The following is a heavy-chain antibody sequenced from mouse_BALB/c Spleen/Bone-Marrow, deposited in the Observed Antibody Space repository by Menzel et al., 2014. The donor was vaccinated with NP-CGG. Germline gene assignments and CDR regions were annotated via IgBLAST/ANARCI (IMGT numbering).Heavy chain of an antibody. CDR3: ARGDSRYDETMDY. CDR1: GYTFTDYG. D-gene: IGHD2-14*01. CDR2: ISLYSGNT. Sequence: VQLQESGPELVRPGVSVKISCKGSGYTFTDYGMHWVKQSHAKSLEWIGLISLYSGNTNYNQKFKDKATMTVDKSSSTAYMELARLSSEESVTYYCARGDSRYDETMDYWGQGTPVTVSS. V-gene: IGHV1-67*01. J-gene: IGHJ4*01.